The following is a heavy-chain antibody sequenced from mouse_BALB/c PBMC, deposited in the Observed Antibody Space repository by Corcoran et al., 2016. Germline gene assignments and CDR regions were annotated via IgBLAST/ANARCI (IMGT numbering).Heavy chain of an antibody. CDR2: INPYYGST. CDR3: ARKDYGYVY. J-gene: IGHJ2*01. V-gene: IGHV1-39*01. CDR1: GYSFTDYI. Sequence: EIQLQQTGPELVKPGASVKISCKASGYSFTDYIMLWVKQSHGKSLEWIGNINPYYGSTSYNLKFKGKATLTVDKSSSTAYMQLNSLTSEDSAVYYCARKDYGYVYWGQGTTLTVSS. D-gene: IGHD1-2*01.